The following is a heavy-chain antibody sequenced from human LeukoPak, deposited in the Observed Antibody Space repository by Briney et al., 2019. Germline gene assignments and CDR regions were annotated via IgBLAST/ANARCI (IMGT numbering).Heavy chain of an antibody. CDR3: ARPPGDY. D-gene: IGHD7-27*01. J-gene: IGHJ4*02. Sequence: GGSLRLSCAASGFTFSSYSMNWVRQAPGKGLEWVSYISSSSTIYYADSVKGRFTISRDNAKNSLYLQMNSLRAEDTAVYYCARPPGDYWGQGTLVTVSS. CDR2: ISSSSTI. V-gene: IGHV3-48*01. CDR1: GFTFSSYS.